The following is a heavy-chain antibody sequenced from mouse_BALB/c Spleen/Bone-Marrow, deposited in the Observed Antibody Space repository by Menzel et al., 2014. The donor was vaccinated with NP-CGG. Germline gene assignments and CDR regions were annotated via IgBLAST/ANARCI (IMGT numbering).Heavy chain of an antibody. D-gene: IGHD4-1*01. Sequence: QVQLKESGAELVRPGTSVKGSCKASGYAFTIYLIEWIKQRPGQGLEWIGVINPGSGGSNYNEKFKGKATLTADKSSSTAYMQLSSLTSDDSAVYFCARLGRDYFDYWGQGTTLTVSS. J-gene: IGHJ2*01. CDR3: ARLGRDYFDY. CDR1: GYAFTIYL. V-gene: IGHV1-54*01. CDR2: INPGSGGS.